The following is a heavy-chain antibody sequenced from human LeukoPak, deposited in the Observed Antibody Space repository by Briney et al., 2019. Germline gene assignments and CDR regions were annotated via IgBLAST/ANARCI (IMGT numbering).Heavy chain of an antibody. CDR1: GFTFSSYG. CDR2: ISYDGSNK. D-gene: IGHD4-17*01. CDR3: ARDLTVNHYYYYMDV. J-gene: IGHJ6*03. Sequence: PGGSLRLSCAASGFTFSSYGMHWVRQAPGKGLEWVAVISYDGSNKYYADSVKGRFTISRDNSKNTLYLQMNSLRAEDTAVYYCARDLTVNHYYYYMDVWGKGTTVTVSS. V-gene: IGHV3-30*03.